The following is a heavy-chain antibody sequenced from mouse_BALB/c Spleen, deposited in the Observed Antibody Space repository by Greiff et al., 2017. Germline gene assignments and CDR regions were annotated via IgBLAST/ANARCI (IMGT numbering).Heavy chain of an antibody. CDR2: ISSGGST. CDR1: GFTFSSYA. Sequence: EVHLVESGGGLVKPGGSLKLSCAASGFTFSSYAMSWVRQTPEKRLEWVASISSGGSTYYPDSVKGRFTISRDNARNILYLQMSSLRSEDTAMYYGARGQGSPWFAYWGQGTLVTVSA. J-gene: IGHJ3*01. D-gene: IGHD1-1*02. V-gene: IGHV5-6-5*01. CDR3: ARGQGSPWFAY.